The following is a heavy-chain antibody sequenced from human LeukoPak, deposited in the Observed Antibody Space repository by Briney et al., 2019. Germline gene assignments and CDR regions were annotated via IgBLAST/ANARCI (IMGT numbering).Heavy chain of an antibody. V-gene: IGHV5-51*01. CDR1: GYSFTSYW. CDR2: IYPGDSDT. CDR3: ARITYCGGDCYTTFDY. D-gene: IGHD2-21*01. Sequence: PGESLKISCKGSGYSFTSYWIGLGRQMPGKGLEWMGIIYPGDSDTRYSPSFQGQVTISADKSISTAYLQWSSLKASDTAMYYCARITYCGGDCYTTFDYWGQGTLVTVSS. J-gene: IGHJ4*02.